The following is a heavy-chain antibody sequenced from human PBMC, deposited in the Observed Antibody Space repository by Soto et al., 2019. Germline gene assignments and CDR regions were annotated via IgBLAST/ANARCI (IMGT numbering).Heavy chain of an antibody. Sequence: EVQLVESGGGLVQPGGSLRLSCAASGFTFSSYSMNWVRQAPGKGLEWVSYISSSSSSIYYADSVKGRFTISRDNARNSLYLQTISLRAEDTAVYYCARDHGSSGYVVDYWGQGTLVTVSS. CDR1: GFTFSSYS. V-gene: IGHV3-48*01. CDR2: ISSSSSSI. D-gene: IGHD3-22*01. CDR3: ARDHGSSGYVVDY. J-gene: IGHJ4*02.